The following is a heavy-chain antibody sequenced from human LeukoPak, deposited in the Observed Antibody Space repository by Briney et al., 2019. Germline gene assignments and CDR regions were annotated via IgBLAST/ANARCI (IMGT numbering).Heavy chain of an antibody. CDR3: AREGYDSSGYFY. J-gene: IGHJ4*02. V-gene: IGHV3-7*03. D-gene: IGHD3-22*01. CDR1: GFTFRNFW. CDR2: IMKDGGQK. Sequence: GGSLRLSCAASGFTFRNFWMNWARQAPGEGLEWVASIMKDGGQKKYVDSVKGRFTISRDNSKNTLYLQMNSLRAEDTAVYYCAREGYDSSGYFYWGQGTLVTVSS.